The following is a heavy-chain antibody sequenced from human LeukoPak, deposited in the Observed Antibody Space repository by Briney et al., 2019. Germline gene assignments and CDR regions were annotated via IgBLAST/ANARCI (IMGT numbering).Heavy chain of an antibody. D-gene: IGHD1-26*01. CDR1: GFTFSFYG. J-gene: IGHJ4*02. Sequence: PGGSLRLSCAASGFTFSFYGMHWVRQAPGMGLEWVTFIHYDGSNKYYADSVKGRFTISRDNSKNTLYLQMNSLRAEDTAVYYCAKDHFGGRYHIDYWGQGTLVTVSS. CDR2: IHYDGSNK. V-gene: IGHV3-30*02. CDR3: AKDHFGGRYHIDY.